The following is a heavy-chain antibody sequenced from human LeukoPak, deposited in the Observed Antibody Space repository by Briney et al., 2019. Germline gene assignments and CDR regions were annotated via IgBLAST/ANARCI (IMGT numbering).Heavy chain of an antibody. CDR3: AKVHSSSYYDAFDI. D-gene: IGHD6-13*01. V-gene: IGHV3-30*02. Sequence: GGSLRLSCAASGFTFSSYGMHWVRQAPGKWLEWVAFIRYDGSNKYYADSVKGRFTISRDNSKNTLYLQMNSLRAEDTAVYYCAKVHSSSYYDAFDIWGQGTMVTVSS. CDR2: IRYDGSNK. J-gene: IGHJ3*02. CDR1: GFTFSSYG.